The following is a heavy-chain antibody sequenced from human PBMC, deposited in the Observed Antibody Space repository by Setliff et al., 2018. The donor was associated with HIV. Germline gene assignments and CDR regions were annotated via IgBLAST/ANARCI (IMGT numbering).Heavy chain of an antibody. V-gene: IGHV3-7*03. D-gene: IGHD6-13*01. Sequence: GGSLRLSCAASGFTFSNYWMNWVRQAPGKGLEWVADIKQDGGEENYADSVKGRFTISRDNSKNTLFLQMNSLRPEDTAVYYCARDCRVGWVFTYGMDVWGQGTLVTVSS. CDR1: GFTFSNYW. CDR2: IKQDGGEE. CDR3: ARDCRVGWVFTYGMDV. J-gene: IGHJ6*02.